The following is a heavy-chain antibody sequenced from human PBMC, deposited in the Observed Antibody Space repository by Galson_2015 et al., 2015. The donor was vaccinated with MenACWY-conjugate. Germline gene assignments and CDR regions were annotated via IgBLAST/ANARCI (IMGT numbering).Heavy chain of an antibody. D-gene: IGHD7-27*01. Sequence: SVKVSCKASGYTFTFHDMSWVRQVAGQGLECLGWMNPKSGNTGYAQKFQGRVTMTRNTSITTTYLELSSLNSEDTAVYFCARLTWGRFDSWGQGTLVTVSS. CDR1: GYTFTFHD. CDR2: MNPKSGNT. J-gene: IGHJ4*02. V-gene: IGHV1-8*01. CDR3: ARLTWGRFDS.